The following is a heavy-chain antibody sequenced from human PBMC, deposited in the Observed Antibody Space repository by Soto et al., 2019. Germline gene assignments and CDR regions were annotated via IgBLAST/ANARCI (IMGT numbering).Heavy chain of an antibody. CDR2: IKSKTDGGTT. Sequence: GRPLRLSCAASGVTFSNAWMNWVRQAPGKGLEWVGRIKSKTDGGTTDYAAPVKGRFTISRDDSKNTLYLQMNSLKTEDTAVYYCTTGRFLEWSRYYYYYYGMDVWGQGTTVTSP. J-gene: IGHJ6*02. V-gene: IGHV3-15*07. CDR3: TTGRFLEWSRYYYYYYGMDV. CDR1: GVTFSNAW. D-gene: IGHD3-3*01.